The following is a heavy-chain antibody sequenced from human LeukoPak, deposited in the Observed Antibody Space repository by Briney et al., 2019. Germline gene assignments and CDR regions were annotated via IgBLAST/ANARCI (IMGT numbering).Heavy chain of an antibody. D-gene: IGHD5/OR15-5a*01. V-gene: IGHV3-21*01. CDR3: ARSRSVSNYKGMDV. CDR1: GFTFSDYS. J-gene: IGHJ6*02. Sequence: GGSLRLSCPASGFTFSDYSMSWVRQAPGEGVVWVSSISSSSDYIYYADSVKGRFTISRDNARNSLYLQMNSLRAEDTAVYYCARSRSVSNYKGMDVWGQGTTVTVSS. CDR2: ISSSSDYI.